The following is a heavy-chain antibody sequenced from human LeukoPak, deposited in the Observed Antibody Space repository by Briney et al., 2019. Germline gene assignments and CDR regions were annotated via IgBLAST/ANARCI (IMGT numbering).Heavy chain of an antibody. D-gene: IGHD3-22*01. CDR3: ARDAHYDSSGYPFDY. CDR2: IWYDGSNK. J-gene: IGHJ4*02. V-gene: IGHV3-33*01. CDR1: GFTFSSYG. Sequence: GGSLRLSCAASGFTFSSYGMHWVRQAPGKGLGWVAVIWYDGSNKYYADSVKGRFTISRDNSKNTLYLQMNSLRAEDTAVYYCARDAHYDSSGYPFDYWGQGTLVTVSS.